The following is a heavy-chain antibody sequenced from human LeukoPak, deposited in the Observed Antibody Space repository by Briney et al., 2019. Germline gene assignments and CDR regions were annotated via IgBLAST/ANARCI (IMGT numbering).Heavy chain of an antibody. J-gene: IGHJ6*04. CDR3: ARDPTGASV. CDR2: IYAGGST. CDR1: GFSVSNNY. V-gene: IGHV3-53*01. Sequence: GGSLRLSCAASGFSVSNNYISWVRQPPGKGLEWISVIYAGGSTFYTDSVKGRFTTSRDNSKNTVYLQMDRLTPEDTAVYYCARDPTGASVWGRGTTVTASS. D-gene: IGHD1-14*01.